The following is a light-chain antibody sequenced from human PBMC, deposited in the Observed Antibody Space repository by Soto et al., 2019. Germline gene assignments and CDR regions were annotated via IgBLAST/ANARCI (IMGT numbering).Light chain of an antibody. J-gene: IGKJ4*01. Sequence: DIQMTQSPSSLSASVGDRVTITCQASQDISNYLNWYQQKPGKDPKLLIYDASNLETGVPSRFSGSGSGTDFTFPISSLQPEDIETYYCQQYDNLPTFGGGTKVEIK. CDR3: QQYDNLPT. CDR1: QDISNY. V-gene: IGKV1-33*01. CDR2: DAS.